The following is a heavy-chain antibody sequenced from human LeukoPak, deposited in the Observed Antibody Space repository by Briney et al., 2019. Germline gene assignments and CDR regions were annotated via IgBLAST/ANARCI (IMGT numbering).Heavy chain of an antibody. CDR2: LSAYNGNT. CDR1: GYTFTSYG. J-gene: IGHJ4*02. V-gene: IGHV1-18*01. CDR3: ARDQAATNTQVRFCLD. Sequence: ASVKVSCKASGYTFTSYGISWVRHAPGQGLEWMGWLSAYNGNTNFAQKLQGRVTMTTDTSTSTAYMDLRSLRSDDTAVYYCARDQAATNTQVRFCLDWGQGTLVTVSS. D-gene: IGHD3-9*01.